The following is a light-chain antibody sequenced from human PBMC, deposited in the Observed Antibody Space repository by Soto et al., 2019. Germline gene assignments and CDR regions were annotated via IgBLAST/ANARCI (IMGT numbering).Light chain of an antibody. CDR3: QTWDTGIRV. CDR1: SGHSNYV. V-gene: IGLV4-69*01. Sequence: QAVVTQSPSVSASLGASVKLTCTLSSGHSNYVIAWHQQQPEKGPRYLMKLNSDGSHSKGDGIPDRFSGSSSGAERYLTISSLQSEDEADYYCQTWDTGIRVFGGGTQLTVL. J-gene: IGLJ2*01. CDR2: LNSDGSH.